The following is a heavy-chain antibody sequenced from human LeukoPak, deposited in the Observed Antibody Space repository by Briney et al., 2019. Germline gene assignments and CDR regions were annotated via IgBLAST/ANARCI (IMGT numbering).Heavy chain of an antibody. CDR2: ISAYNGNT. CDR1: GYTFTSYG. V-gene: IGHV1-18*01. D-gene: IGHD2-21*02. Sequence: ASVKVSCKASGYTFTSYGISWVRQAPGQGLEWMGWISAYNGNTNYARKLQGRVTMTTDTSTSTAYMELRSLRSDDTAVYYCARGPYCGGDCYSGESYYYYGMDVWGQGTTVTVS. CDR3: ARGPYCGGDCYSGESYYYYGMDV. J-gene: IGHJ6*02.